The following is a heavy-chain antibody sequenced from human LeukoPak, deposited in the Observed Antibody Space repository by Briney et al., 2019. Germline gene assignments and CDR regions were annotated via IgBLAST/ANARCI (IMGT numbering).Heavy chain of an antibody. V-gene: IGHV3-21*01. CDR3: ARDCGDSYGYPTDYYYYYMDV. D-gene: IGHD5-18*01. CDR2: ISSSSSYI. Sequence: GGSLRLSCAASGFTFSSYSMNWVRQAPGKGLEWVSSISSSSSYIYYADSAKGRFTISRDNAKNSLYLQMNSLRAEDTAVYYCARDCGDSYGYPTDYYYYYMDVWGKGTTVTVSS. CDR1: GFTFSSYS. J-gene: IGHJ6*03.